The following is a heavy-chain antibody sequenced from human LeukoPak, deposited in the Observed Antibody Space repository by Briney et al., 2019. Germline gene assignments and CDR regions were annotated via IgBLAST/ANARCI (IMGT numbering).Heavy chain of an antibody. CDR1: GFTFSSYG. CDR3: AKGHSSDYYYYYMDV. V-gene: IGHV3-23*01. Sequence: GGSLRLSCAASGFTFSSYGMTWVRQAQGKGLEWVSGIIGSGGSTYYADSVKGRFTISRDNSKNTLYLQMSSLRAADTAVYYCAKGHSSDYYYYYMDVWGKGTTVTVSS. J-gene: IGHJ6*03. CDR2: IIGSGGST. D-gene: IGHD4-11*01.